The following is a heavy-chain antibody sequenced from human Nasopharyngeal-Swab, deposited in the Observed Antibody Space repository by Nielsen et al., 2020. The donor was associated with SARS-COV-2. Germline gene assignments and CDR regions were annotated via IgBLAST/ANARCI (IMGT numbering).Heavy chain of an antibody. CDR2: INPNSGGT. V-gene: IGHV1-2*02. CDR3: ARENYYDSSGLDY. CDR1: GYTFTGYY. Sequence: ASVKVSCEASGYTFTGYYMHWVRQAPGQGLEWMGWINPNSGGTNYAQKFQGRVTMTRDTSISTAYMELSRLRSDDTAVYYCARENYYDSSGLDYWGQGTLVTVSS. J-gene: IGHJ4*02. D-gene: IGHD3-22*01.